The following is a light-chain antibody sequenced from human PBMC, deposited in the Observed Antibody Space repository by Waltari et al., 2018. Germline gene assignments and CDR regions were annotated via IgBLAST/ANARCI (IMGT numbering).Light chain of an antibody. Sequence: EIVLTQSPGTLSLSPGERATLSCRASQSVSSNLAWYQQKRGQAPRLLIYGASNRATGIPDRFSGSWSGTDFTLTISRLEPEDFAVYYCQHYGSSRTFGQGTKVEIK. CDR1: QSVSSN. V-gene: IGKV3-20*01. CDR3: QHYGSSRT. CDR2: GAS. J-gene: IGKJ1*01.